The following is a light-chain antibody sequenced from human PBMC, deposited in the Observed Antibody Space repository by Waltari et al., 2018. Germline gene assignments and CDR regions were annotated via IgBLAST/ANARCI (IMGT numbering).Light chain of an antibody. CDR1: QSVSYY. J-gene: IGKJ4*01. V-gene: IGKV1-39*01. CDR2: VAS. Sequence: DVQMTQSPSSLSASVGDRATITCRASQSVSYYLNWYQQKAGQAPKLLIYVASSLETGVPSRFSGSGSGTDFTLTISNLQPEDFATYLCQQTYNAPLTFGGGTKVEIK. CDR3: QQTYNAPLT.